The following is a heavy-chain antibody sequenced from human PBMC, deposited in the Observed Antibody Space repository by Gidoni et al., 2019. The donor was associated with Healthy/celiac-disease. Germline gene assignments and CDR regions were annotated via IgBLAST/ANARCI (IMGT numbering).Heavy chain of an antibody. CDR2: ISSSSSYR. D-gene: IGHD2-15*01. J-gene: IGHJ3*02. V-gene: IGHV3-21*01. CDR3: ARGEDIVVVVAAIPDAFDI. Sequence: EVQLVESGGGLVKPGGSLRLSCAASGFTFSRYSMNWVRQAPVKGLEWVSSISSSSSYRYYADSVKGRFTISRDNAKNSLYLQMNSLRAEDTAVYYCARGEDIVVVVAAIPDAFDIWGQGTMVTVSS. CDR1: GFTFSRYS.